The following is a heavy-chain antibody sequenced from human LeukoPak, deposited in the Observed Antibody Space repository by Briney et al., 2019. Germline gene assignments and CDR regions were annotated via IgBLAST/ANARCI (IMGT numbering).Heavy chain of an antibody. D-gene: IGHD2-2*03. V-gene: IGHV1-2*02. J-gene: IGHJ4*02. CDR3: ARDMGIVVVPAAMPFDY. Sequence: ASVNVSCKASGYTFTGYYMHWVRRAPGQGLEWMGWINPNSGGTNYGRVTMTRDTSISTAYMELSRLRSDDTAVYYCARDMGIVVVPAAMPFDYWGQGTLVTVSS. CDR2: INPNSGGT. CDR1: GYTFTGYY.